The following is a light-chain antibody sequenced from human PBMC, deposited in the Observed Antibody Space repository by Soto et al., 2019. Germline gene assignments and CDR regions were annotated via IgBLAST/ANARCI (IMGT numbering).Light chain of an antibody. Sequence: AIRMTQSPSSFSASTGDRVTITCRASQGISSYLAWYQQKPGKAPKLLIYAASTLQSVVPSRFSGSGSGTDFTLTISCLQSEDFATYYCQQYYSYPITFGGGTKVEIK. CDR3: QQYYSYPIT. V-gene: IGKV1-8*01. CDR1: QGISSY. J-gene: IGKJ4*01. CDR2: AAS.